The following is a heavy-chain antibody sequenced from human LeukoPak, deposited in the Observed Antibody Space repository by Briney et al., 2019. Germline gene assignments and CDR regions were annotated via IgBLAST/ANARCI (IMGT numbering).Heavy chain of an antibody. CDR3: ARDGVGSYSGSYIDY. J-gene: IGHJ4*02. Sequence: GASVKVSCKASGYTFTSYYMHWVRQAPGQGLEWMGIINPSGGSTSYAQKFQGRVTMTRDTSTSTVYMELSSLRSGDTAVYYCARDGVGSYSGSYIDYWGQGTLVTVSS. V-gene: IGHV1-46*01. CDR1: GYTFTSYY. D-gene: IGHD1-26*01. CDR2: INPSGGST.